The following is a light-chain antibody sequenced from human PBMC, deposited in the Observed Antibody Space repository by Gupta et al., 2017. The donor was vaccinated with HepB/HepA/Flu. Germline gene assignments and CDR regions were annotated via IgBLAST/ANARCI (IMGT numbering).Light chain of an antibody. J-gene: IGLJ3*02. CDR3: CSEAGSRAFWV. CDR1: SRDFGSANL. V-gene: IGLV2-23*02. Sequence: QSALTQPASVSGSPGPSIILSCTGTSRDFGSANLVSWYQQYPGKAPNLLIYEVSKRLSGVSNRFSGAKSGNTASLTISGLQAEDEADYYCCSEAGSRAFWVFGGGTKGTVL. CDR2: EVS.